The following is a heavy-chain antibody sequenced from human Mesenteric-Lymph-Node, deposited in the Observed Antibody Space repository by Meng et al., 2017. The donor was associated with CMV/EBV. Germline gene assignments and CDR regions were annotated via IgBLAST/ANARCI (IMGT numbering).Heavy chain of an antibody. V-gene: IGHV3-30*02. D-gene: IGHD1-26*01. CDR2: IRYDGSDK. CDR3: AKSVGATVYDAFDM. CDR1: GFTFSSYA. J-gene: IGHJ3*02. Sequence: SGFTFSSYALHWVRQAPGKGLEWVAFIRYDGSDKYYTDSVKGRSTISRDISKNTLYLQMYSLRAEDTAVYFCAKSVGATVYDAFDMWGQGTMVTVSS.